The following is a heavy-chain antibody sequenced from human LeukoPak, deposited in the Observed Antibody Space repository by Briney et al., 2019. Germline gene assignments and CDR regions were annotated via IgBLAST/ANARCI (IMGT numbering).Heavy chain of an antibody. CDR3: AKRDFDDYFDY. Sequence: GGSLRLSCAASGFTFSSYAMSWVRQAPGKGLEWVSAITGSGGSTYYADSVKGRFTISRDNSKNTLYLQMNSLRAEDTALYYCAKRDFDDYFDYWGQGTLVTVSS. CDR1: GFTFSSYA. D-gene: IGHD3-9*01. CDR2: ITGSGGST. V-gene: IGHV3-23*01. J-gene: IGHJ4*02.